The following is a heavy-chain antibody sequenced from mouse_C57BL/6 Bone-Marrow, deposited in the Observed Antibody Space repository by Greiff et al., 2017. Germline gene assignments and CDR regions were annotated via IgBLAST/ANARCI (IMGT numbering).Heavy chain of an antibody. CDR1: GYAFSSYW. Sequence: QVQLQQSGAELVKPGASVKISCKASGYAFSSYWMNWVKQRPGKGLEWIGQIYPGAGDTNYNGKFKGKATLTADKSSSTAYMQLSSLTSDDAAVYFCAREATGTPWYFDVWGTGTTVTVSS. J-gene: IGHJ1*03. CDR3: AREATGTPWYFDV. D-gene: IGHD3-2*02. V-gene: IGHV1-80*01. CDR2: IYPGAGDT.